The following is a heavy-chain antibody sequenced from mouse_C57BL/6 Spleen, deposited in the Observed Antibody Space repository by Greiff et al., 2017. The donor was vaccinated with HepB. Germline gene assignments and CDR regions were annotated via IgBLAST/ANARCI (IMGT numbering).Heavy chain of an antibody. D-gene: IGHD2-1*01. CDR1: GYTFTDYY. CDR3: ARSENYGNYVWFAY. Sequence: VQLQQSGAELVRPGASVKLSCKASGYTFTDYYINWVKQRPGQGLEWIARIYPGSGNTYYNEKFKGKATLTAEKSSSTAYMQLSSLTSEDSAVYFCARSENYGNYVWFAYWGQGTLVTVSA. V-gene: IGHV1-76*01. CDR2: IYPGSGNT. J-gene: IGHJ3*01.